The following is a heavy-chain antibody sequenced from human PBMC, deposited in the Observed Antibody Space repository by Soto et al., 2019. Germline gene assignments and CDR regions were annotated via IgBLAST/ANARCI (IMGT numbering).Heavy chain of an antibody. CDR2: ISSSSSYI. V-gene: IGHV3-21*01. CDR3: ARDLGSGSFYYYYGMDV. J-gene: IGHJ6*02. D-gene: IGHD3-10*01. CDR1: GFTLSSYS. Sequence: GGSLRLSCAASGFTLSSYSMNWVRQAPGKGLEWVSSISSSSSYIYYADSVKGRFTISRDNAKNSLYLQMNSLRAEDTAVYYCARDLGSGSFYYYYGMDVWGQGTTVTVSS.